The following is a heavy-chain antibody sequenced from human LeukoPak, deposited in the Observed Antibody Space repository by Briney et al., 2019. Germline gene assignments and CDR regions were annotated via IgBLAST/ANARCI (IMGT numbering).Heavy chain of an antibody. Sequence: ASETLSLTCTVSGGSISSSSYYWGWIRQPPGKGLEWIGSIYYSGSTYYNPSLKSRVTISVDTSKNQFSLKLSSVTAADTAVYYCARDHMAYYYYGMDVWGQGTTVTVSS. CDR2: IYYSGST. J-gene: IGHJ6*02. CDR1: GGSISSSSYY. CDR3: ARDHMAYYYYGMDV. D-gene: IGHD2-21*01. V-gene: IGHV4-39*07.